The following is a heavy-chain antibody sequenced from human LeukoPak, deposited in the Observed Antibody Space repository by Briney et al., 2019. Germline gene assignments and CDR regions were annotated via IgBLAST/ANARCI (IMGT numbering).Heavy chain of an antibody. Sequence: GGSLRLSCAASGFTFSSYWMNWVRQAPGKGLVWVSRIASDGSSTTYADSVKGRFSISRDNAKNTLYLQMNSLRVEDTAVYYRARGRPHGNDYWGQGTLVTVSS. CDR3: ARGRPHGNDY. J-gene: IGHJ4*02. CDR1: GFTFSSYW. D-gene: IGHD4-23*01. CDR2: IASDGSST. V-gene: IGHV3-74*01.